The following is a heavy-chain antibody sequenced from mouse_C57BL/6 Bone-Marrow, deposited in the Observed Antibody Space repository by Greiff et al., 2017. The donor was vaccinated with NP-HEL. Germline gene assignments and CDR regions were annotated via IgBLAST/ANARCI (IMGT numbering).Heavy chain of an antibody. CDR1: GFSLTSYG. Sequence: VQLVESGPGLVQPSQSLSITCTVSGFSLTSYGVHWVRQSPGKGLEWLGVIWRGGSTDYNAAFMSRLSITKDNSKSQVFFKMNSLQADDTAIYYCAKRGLRQGNYYAMDYWGQGTSVTVSS. J-gene: IGHJ4*01. CDR2: IWRGGST. CDR3: AKRGLRQGNYYAMDY. V-gene: IGHV2-5*01. D-gene: IGHD2-4*01.